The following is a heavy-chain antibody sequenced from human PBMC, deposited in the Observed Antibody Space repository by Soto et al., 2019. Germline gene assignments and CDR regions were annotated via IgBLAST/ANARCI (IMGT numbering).Heavy chain of an antibody. Sequence: QGQLVQSGAEVKKPGSSVKVSCKASGLTFSNYAVSWVRQAPGQGPEWMGGIVHLYGTTNYAQRFQGRLTITADESTSTTYMALSRLKFDWRCGYSCACRIVGMRSGMDVCGRGTNVTVAS. D-gene: IGHD2-21*01. CDR2: IVHLYGTT. J-gene: IGHJ6*02. CDR3: ACRIVGMRSGMDV. V-gene: IGHV1-69*01. CDR1: GLTFSNYA.